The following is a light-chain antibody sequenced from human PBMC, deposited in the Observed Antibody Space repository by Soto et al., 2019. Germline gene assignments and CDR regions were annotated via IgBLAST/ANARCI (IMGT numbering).Light chain of an antibody. CDR1: QDISNY. CDR2: DAS. J-gene: IGKJ5*01. CDR3: QQYSHLIT. V-gene: IGKV1-33*01. Sequence: DIQMTQSTSSLSASVGDIVTSSCHASQDISNYLNWYQQKLGKAPKLLIYDASNLETGVPSRFSGSGSGTDFTFTISSLQPEDIATYYCQQYSHLITFGQGTRLEIK.